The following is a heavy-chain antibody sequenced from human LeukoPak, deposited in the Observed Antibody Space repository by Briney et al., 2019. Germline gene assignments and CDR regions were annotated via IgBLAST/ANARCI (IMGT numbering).Heavy chain of an antibody. Sequence: ASVKVSCKVSGYTLTELSMHWVRQAPGKGLEWMGGFDPEDGETIYAQKFQGRVTMTEDTSTDTAYMELSSLRSEDTAVYYCATAGATAVTFDYWGQGTLVTVSS. J-gene: IGHJ4*02. CDR1: GYTLTELS. CDR2: FDPEDGET. CDR3: ATAGATAVTFDY. V-gene: IGHV1-24*01. D-gene: IGHD2-21*02.